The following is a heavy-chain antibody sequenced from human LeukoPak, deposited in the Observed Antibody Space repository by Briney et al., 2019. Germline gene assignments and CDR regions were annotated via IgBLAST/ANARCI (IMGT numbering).Heavy chain of an antibody. CDR1: GFTFSNYA. CDR3: ARGRGSPYYFDC. D-gene: IGHD1-26*01. J-gene: IGHJ4*02. CDR2: ISTSGDST. V-gene: IGHV3-23*01. Sequence: GGSLRLSCAASGFTFSNYAMTWVRQAPGKGLEWVPSISTSGDSTAYAASVKGRFTISRDNSKDTLCLQLNSLRAEDTAVYYCARGRGSPYYFDCWGQGTLVTVSS.